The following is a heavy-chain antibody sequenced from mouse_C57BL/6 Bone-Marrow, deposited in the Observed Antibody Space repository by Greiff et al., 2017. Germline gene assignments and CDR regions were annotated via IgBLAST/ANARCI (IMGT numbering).Heavy chain of an antibody. Sequence: EVMLVESGGDLVKPGGSLKLSCAASGFTFSSYGMSWVRQTPDKRLEWVATISSGGSYTYYPDSVKGRFTISRDNAKNTLYLQMSSLKSDDTAMYYCARPNYYYGSSYLDYWGQGTTLTVSS. CDR2: ISSGGSYT. CDR1: GFTFSSYG. J-gene: IGHJ2*01. CDR3: ARPNYYYGSSYLDY. D-gene: IGHD1-1*01. V-gene: IGHV5-6*02.